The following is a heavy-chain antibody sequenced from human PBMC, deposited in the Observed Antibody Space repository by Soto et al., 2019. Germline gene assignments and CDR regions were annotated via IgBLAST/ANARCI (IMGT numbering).Heavy chain of an antibody. CDR1: GFTFSTYW. V-gene: IGHV3-7*01. J-gene: IGHJ4*02. CDR3: ARDKCGSLDY. Sequence: EVQLVESGGGLVQPGGSLRLSCAASGFTFSTYWMSWARQAPGKGLEWVAHINQDGSTNYHVDSVKGRFTISRDNARNSLYLQMNSLRAGDTAVYYCARDKCGSLDYWAPGTLVTVSS. D-gene: IGHD3-10*01. CDR2: INQDGSTN.